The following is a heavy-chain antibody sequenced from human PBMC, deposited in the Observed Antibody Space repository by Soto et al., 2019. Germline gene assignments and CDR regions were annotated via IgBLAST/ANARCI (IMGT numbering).Heavy chain of an antibody. Sequence: EVQLVESGGGLVQPGGSLRLSCAASGFSLRDSVIHWVRQVSGKGLEGVGRVISTADTYATAYTASVKGRFTVSRDDSKNTAYLQMNSLKTEDTAVYYCTGSMSFAFDIWGQGTMVHVSS. CDR1: GFSLRDSV. J-gene: IGHJ3*02. V-gene: IGHV3-73*01. CDR2: VISTADTYAT. CDR3: TGSMSFAFDI.